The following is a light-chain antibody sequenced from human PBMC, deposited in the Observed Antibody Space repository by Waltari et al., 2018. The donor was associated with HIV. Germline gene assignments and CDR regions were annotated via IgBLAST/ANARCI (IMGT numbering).Light chain of an antibody. CDR2: KDK. Sequence: YELTQSPSVSVSPGQTATINCFGDALPKQFAYWYQHKPGPAPVLLISKDKERPSGIPDRFSGSGSVTTVTLTISGVRAEDEADYYCQSTDITGTYAVFGPGTKVTVL. CDR3: QSTDITGTYAV. CDR1: ALPKQF. J-gene: IGLJ1*01. V-gene: IGLV3-25*03.